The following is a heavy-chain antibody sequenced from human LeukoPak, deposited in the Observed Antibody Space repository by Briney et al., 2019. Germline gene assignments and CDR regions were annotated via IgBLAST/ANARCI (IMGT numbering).Heavy chain of an antibody. CDR1: GFTVSSNY. J-gene: IGHJ4*02. D-gene: IGHD6-13*01. V-gene: IGHV3-72*01. CDR2: IRNKANRYTT. CDR3: ARVYSSSWYGSYFDY. Sequence: GGSLRLSCAASGFTVSSNYMDWVRQAPGKGLEWVGRIRNKANRYTTEYAASVKGRFIISRDDSKNSLYLEMNSLKTEDTAVYYCARVYSSSWYGSYFDYWGQGALVTVSS.